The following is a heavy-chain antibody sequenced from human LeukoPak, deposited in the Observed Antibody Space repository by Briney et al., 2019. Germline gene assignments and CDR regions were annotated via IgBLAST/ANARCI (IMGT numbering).Heavy chain of an antibody. CDR3: ARPGIQLWFNGAFDI. Sequence: SQTLSLTCTVSGGSISSGSYYWSWVRQPAGKGLEWIGRIYTSGSTNYNPSLKSRVTISVDTSKNQFSLKLSSVTAADTAVYYCARPGIQLWFNGAFDIWGQGTMVTVSS. V-gene: IGHV4-61*02. J-gene: IGHJ3*02. D-gene: IGHD5-18*01. CDR1: GGSISSGSYY. CDR2: IYTSGST.